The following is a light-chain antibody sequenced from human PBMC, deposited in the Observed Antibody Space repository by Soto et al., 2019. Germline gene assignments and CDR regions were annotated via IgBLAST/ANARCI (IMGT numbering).Light chain of an antibody. CDR2: CAC. CDR1: QSVSSSY. CDR3: QQFGSSSWT. V-gene: IGKV3-20*01. Sequence: ESVLTQSPGTLSLSPGEKATLSCRASQSVSSSYLAWYQQKPGQAPRLLIYCACSRATGIPDSFSGSGSGTDFTLTVSRLEPEDFAVYYCQQFGSSSWTFGQGTKVEIK. J-gene: IGKJ1*01.